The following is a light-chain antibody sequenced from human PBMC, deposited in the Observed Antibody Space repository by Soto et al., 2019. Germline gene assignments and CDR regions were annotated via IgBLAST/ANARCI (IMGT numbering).Light chain of an antibody. CDR2: GNN. CDR3: QSYDSSLSGVV. CDR1: SSNIGAGYD. Sequence: QSVLTQPPSVSGAPGQRVTISCTGSSSNIGAGYDVHWYLHLPGTAPKLLIYGNNNRPSGVPDRFYGSKSGSSASLAITGLQAEDEADYYCQSYDSSLSGVVFGGGTKLTVL. V-gene: IGLV1-40*01. J-gene: IGLJ2*01.